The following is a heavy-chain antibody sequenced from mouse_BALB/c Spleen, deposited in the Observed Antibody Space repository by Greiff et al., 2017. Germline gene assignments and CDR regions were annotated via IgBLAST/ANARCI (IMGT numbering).Heavy chain of an antibody. J-gene: IGHJ3*01. Sequence: EVKVVESGGDLVKPGGSLKLSCAASGFTFSSYGMSWVRQTPDKRLEWVATISSGGSYTYYPDSVKGRFTISRDNAKNTLYLQMSSLKSEDTAMYYCARQGLRGAWFAYWGQGTRVTVSA. V-gene: IGHV5-6*01. D-gene: IGHD1-1*01. CDR3: ARQGLRGAWFAY. CDR2: ISSGGSYT. CDR1: GFTFSSYG.